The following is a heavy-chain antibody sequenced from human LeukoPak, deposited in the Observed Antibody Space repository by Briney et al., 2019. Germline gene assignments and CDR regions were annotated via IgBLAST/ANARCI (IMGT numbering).Heavy chain of an antibody. CDR2: IYYSGST. Sequence: SETLSLTCTVSGGSISSSSYYWGWIRQPPGKGLEWIGSIYYSGSTYYNPSLKSRVTISVDTSKNQFSLKLSSVTAADTAVYYCARLLGTVDCWGQGTLVTVSS. V-gene: IGHV4-39*01. CDR3: ARLLGTVDC. CDR1: GGSISSSSYY. J-gene: IGHJ4*02.